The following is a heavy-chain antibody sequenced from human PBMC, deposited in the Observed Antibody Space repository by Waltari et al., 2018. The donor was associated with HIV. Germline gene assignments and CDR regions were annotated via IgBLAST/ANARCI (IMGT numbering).Heavy chain of an antibody. CDR2: IWYDGSNK. Sequence: QVQLVESGGGVVQSGRSMSLPCVASGFTFSSLGIHWVRQAPGKGLEWVAVIWYDGSNKYYADSVKGRFSISRDNSKNTVYLQMNSLRAEDTAEYYCARDSITVSGTFDYWGQGTLVTVSS. CDR3: ARDSITVSGTFDY. CDR1: GFTFSSLG. V-gene: IGHV3-33*01. J-gene: IGHJ4*02. D-gene: IGHD6-19*01.